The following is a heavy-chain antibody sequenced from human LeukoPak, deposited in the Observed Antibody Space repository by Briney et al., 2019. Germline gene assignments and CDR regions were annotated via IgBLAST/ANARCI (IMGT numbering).Heavy chain of an antibody. D-gene: IGHD3-22*01. J-gene: IGHJ4*02. V-gene: IGHV3-30*18. CDR2: ISYDGSNK. CDR1: GFTFSSYG. CDR3: AKNYYYDSSGYSHYDY. Sequence: GGSLRLSCAASGFTFSSYGMHWVRQAPGKGLEWVAVISYDGSNKYYADSVKGRFTISRDNSKNTLYLQMNSLRAEDTAVYYCAKNYYYDSSGYSHYDYWGQGTLVTVSS.